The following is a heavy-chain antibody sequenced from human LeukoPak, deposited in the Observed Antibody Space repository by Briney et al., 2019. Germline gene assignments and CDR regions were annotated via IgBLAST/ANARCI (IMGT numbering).Heavy chain of an antibody. Sequence: GGSLRLSCAASGFTFSSYGMHWVRQAPGKGLEWVAVIWYDGSNKFYADSVKGRFTISRDNSKNTLYLQMNSLRAEDTAVYYCARGVVTAISTGYYFDHWGQGTLVTVSS. J-gene: IGHJ4*02. CDR2: IWYDGSNK. CDR3: ARGVVTAISTGYYFDH. D-gene: IGHD2-21*02. CDR1: GFTFSSYG. V-gene: IGHV3-33*01.